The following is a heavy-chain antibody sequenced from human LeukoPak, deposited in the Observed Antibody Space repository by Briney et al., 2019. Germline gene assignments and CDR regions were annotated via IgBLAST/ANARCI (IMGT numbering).Heavy chain of an antibody. D-gene: IGHD2-21*02. CDR2: ISGSGTGT. CDR1: GFTFSSSA. Sequence: GGSLRLSCAASGFTFSSSAMSWVRQAPGKGLYWVSAISGSGTGTYYADSVKGRFTISRDNSKNTLFLQMNSLRAEDTAVYYCAKDGDYCGGDCYFGAFDIWGQGTMVTVSS. J-gene: IGHJ3*02. CDR3: AKDGDYCGGDCYFGAFDI. V-gene: IGHV3-23*01.